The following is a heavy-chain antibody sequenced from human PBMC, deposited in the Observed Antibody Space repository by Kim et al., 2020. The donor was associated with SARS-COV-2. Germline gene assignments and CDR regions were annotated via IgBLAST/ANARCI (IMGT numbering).Heavy chain of an antibody. V-gene: IGHV3-9*01. CDR1: GFSFDDYA. CDR2: ITWNSVGR. Sequence: GGSLRLSCAASGFSFDDYAMHWVRQAPGKGLEWVSGITWNSVGRGYADSVKGRFTISRDNAKNSLYLQMNSLRAEDTALYYCVKGPKVTTWVGGQCDYWG. CDR3: VKGPKVTTWVGGQCDY. J-gene: IGHJ4*01. D-gene: IGHD4-17*01.